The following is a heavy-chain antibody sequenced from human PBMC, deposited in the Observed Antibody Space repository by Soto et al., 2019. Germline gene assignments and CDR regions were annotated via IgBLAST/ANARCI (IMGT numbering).Heavy chain of an antibody. V-gene: IGHV4-34*01. Sequence: SDTLSLTYSIYSGSFRGYYWSWLRQPPGKGLEWIGGISQSGNTNYSPSLKSRVSISIDTSKKQFSLNLASVSAADTAVYYCARAPKVSGSSQTRPDFWGQGTLVSVSS. CDR1: SGSFRGYY. D-gene: IGHD6-6*01. J-gene: IGHJ4*02. CDR2: ISQSGNT. CDR3: ARAPKVSGSSQTRPDF.